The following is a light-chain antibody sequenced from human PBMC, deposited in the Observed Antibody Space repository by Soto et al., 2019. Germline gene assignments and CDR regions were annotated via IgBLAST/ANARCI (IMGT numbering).Light chain of an antibody. CDR1: QSVSSY. CDR2: DAY. J-gene: IGKJ1*01. V-gene: IGKV3-20*01. CDR3: QQYGSSGT. Sequence: EIVLTQSPGTLSLSPGERATLSCRASQSVSSYLAWYPQKPGQAPRLLIYDAYNRATGIPDRFSVSGSGTDFTLTISRLEPEEFAVYYCQQYGSSGTFGQGTKLDIK.